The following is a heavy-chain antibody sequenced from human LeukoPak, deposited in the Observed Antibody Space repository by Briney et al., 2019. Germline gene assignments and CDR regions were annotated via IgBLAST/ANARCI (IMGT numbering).Heavy chain of an antibody. V-gene: IGHV3-30*18. Sequence: GRSLRLSCAASGFTFSSHGMHWVRQAPGKGLEWVAVISYDENNKYYADSVKGRFTISRDNSKNTLYLQMNSLRVEDTAVYYCAKDWGSSDWYNWFDPWGQGTLVTVSS. CDR2: ISYDENNK. CDR1: GFTFSSHG. J-gene: IGHJ5*02. CDR3: AKDWGSSDWYNWFDP. D-gene: IGHD6-19*01.